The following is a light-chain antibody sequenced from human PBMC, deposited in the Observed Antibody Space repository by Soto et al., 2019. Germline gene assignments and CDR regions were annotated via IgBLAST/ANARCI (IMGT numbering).Light chain of an antibody. V-gene: IGLV2-11*01. CDR1: SSDVGGHNY. CDR2: AVS. CDR3: CSYEGSYTYV. Sequence: QSALTHTRSVSGSPGQSVTISCTGTSSDVGGHNYVSWYQKHPSKAPKLMISAVSKRPSGVPDRFSGCKSGNTASLTIFGLQAEDEADYYCCSYEGSYTYVFGTWTKVTVL. J-gene: IGLJ1*01.